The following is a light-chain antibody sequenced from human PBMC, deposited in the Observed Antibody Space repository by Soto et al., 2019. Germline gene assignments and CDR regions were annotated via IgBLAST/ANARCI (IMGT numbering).Light chain of an antibody. CDR2: YDR. CDR1: NIGSES. Sequence: SYELTQPPSVSVAPGKTSSIPCGGNNIGSESVHCYQQKPGQAPVLVIFYDRVRPSGITERFSGSNSGNTATLNISRVEAGDEAEYYCQVWHSSNDPSGVFGGGTKLTV. V-gene: IGLV3-21*04. CDR3: QVWHSSNDPSGV. J-gene: IGLJ2*01.